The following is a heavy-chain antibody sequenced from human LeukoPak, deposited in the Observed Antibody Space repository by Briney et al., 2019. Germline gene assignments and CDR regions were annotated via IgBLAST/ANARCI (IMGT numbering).Heavy chain of an antibody. V-gene: IGHV3-21*01. CDR3: ARGYSSSWYGPND. Sequence: GGSLRLSCAASGFTFSSYAMHWVRQAPGKGLEWVSSISSSSSYIYYADSVKGRFTISRDNAKNSLYLQMNSLRAEDTAVYYCARGYSSSWYGPNDWGQGTLVTVSS. J-gene: IGHJ4*02. CDR1: GFTFSSYA. D-gene: IGHD6-13*01. CDR2: ISSSSSYI.